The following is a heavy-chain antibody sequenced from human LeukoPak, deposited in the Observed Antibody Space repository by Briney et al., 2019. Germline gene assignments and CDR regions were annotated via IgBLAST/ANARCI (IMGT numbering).Heavy chain of an antibody. CDR3: ARQVSLYDILTGYYGGYFDY. CDR1: GFTFSDYQ. D-gene: IGHD3-9*01. Sequence: PGGSLRLSCAASGFTFSDYQMTWIRQAPGKGLEWVANIKQDGSEKYYVDSVKGRFTISRDNSKNTLYLQMNSLRAEDTAVYYCARQVSLYDILTGYYGGYFDYWGQGTLVTVSS. V-gene: IGHV3-7*01. J-gene: IGHJ4*02. CDR2: IKQDGSEK.